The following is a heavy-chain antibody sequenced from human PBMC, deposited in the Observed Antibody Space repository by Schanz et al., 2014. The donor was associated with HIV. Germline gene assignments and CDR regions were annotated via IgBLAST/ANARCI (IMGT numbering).Heavy chain of an antibody. J-gene: IGHJ5*02. CDR2: IKPNDGGT. Sequence: QVQLVQSGAAVKKPEASVKVSCKASGYTFNDYFIHWIRQAPGQGLEWMGWIKPNDGGTKSAQKFLGRVTMTRDSSISTAYMELTRLTSDDTAMYYCARDLNRWRDGSEKWFDTWGQGTLVTVSS. CDR1: GYTFNDYF. V-gene: IGHV1-2*02. D-gene: IGHD2-15*01. CDR3: ARDLNRWRDGSEKWFDT.